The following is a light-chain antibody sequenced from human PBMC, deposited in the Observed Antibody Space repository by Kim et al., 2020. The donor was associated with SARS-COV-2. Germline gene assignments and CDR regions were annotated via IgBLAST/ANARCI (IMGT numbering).Light chain of an antibody. CDR2: GAS. J-gene: IGKJ1*01. CDR1: HIIAGSF. Sequence: VLTQSPGTLSLSPGERAILSCRASHIIAGSFLAWYQQKPGQAPRLLIYGASSRATGIPDRFSGSQSGTDFTLTIIRLEPEDFAVYYCQFFGSSVWTFGQGTKVDIK. V-gene: IGKV3-20*01. CDR3: QFFGSSVWT.